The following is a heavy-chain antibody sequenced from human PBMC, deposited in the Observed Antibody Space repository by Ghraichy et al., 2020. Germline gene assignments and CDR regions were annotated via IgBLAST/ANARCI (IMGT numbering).Heavy chain of an antibody. D-gene: IGHD6-6*01. V-gene: IGHV3-53*01. CDR1: GFSVSNSY. J-gene: IGHJ4*02. CDR3: ASQVRRRPGY. CDR2: MYSDGNT. Sequence: GALNISCAASGFSVSNSYMSWVRQAPGKGLEWVSVMYSDGNTYYADSVKGRFTVSRDNSKNTFYLQMNSLTAEDAAVYYCASQVRRRPGYWGQGTLVTVSS.